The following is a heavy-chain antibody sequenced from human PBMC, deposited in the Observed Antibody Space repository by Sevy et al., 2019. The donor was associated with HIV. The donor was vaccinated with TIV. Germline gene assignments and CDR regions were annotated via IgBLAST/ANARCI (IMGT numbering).Heavy chain of an antibody. V-gene: IGHV1-24*01. Sequence: ASVKVSCKVSGYTLTELSMHWVRQAPGKGLEWMGGFDHEDGETIYAQKFQGRVTMTEDTSTDTAYMELSSLRSEDTAAYYCATEAAAGPPYYYYCYGMDLWGQGTTVTVSS. CDR1: GYTLTELS. CDR2: FDHEDGET. D-gene: IGHD6-13*01. CDR3: ATEAAAGPPYYYYCYGMDL. J-gene: IGHJ6*02.